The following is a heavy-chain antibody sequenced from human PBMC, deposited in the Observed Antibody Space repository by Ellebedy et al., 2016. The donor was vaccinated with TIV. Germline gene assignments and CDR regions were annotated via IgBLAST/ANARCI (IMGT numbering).Heavy chain of an antibody. CDR3: ARSPRTYYYGSGSPPGWFDP. CDR2: IDPSDSYT. V-gene: IGHV5-10-1*01. Sequence: GESLKISXKASGYTFSNFWIGWVRQMPGKGLEWMGRIDPSDSYTNYSPSFQGHVTISADKSISTAYLQWSSLKASDTAMYYCARSPRTYYYGSGSPPGWFDPWGQGTLVTVSS. D-gene: IGHD3-10*01. J-gene: IGHJ5*02. CDR1: GYTFSNFW.